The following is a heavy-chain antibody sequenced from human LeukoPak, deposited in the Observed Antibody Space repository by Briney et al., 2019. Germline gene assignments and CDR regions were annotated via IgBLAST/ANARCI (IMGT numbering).Heavy chain of an antibody. D-gene: IGHD7-27*01. V-gene: IGHV1-69*04. Sequence: SVKVSCKASGGTFSSYAISWVRQAPEQGLEWMGRIIPILGIANYAQKFQGRVTITRDTSASTAYMEVRSLRPEDTAVYYCARGVNWGSDWFDPWGQGTLVTVSS. CDR2: IIPILGIA. CDR3: ARGVNWGSDWFDP. CDR1: GGTFSSYA. J-gene: IGHJ5*02.